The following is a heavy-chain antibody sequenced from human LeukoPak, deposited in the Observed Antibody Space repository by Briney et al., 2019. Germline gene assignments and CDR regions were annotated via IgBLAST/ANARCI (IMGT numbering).Heavy chain of an antibody. J-gene: IGHJ4*02. CDR2: IWYDGSNK. CDR1: GFTFINYG. D-gene: IGHD2-21*01. Sequence: GGSLRLSCAASGFTFINYGMHWVRQAPGKGLEWVAVIWYDGSNKYYADSVKGRFTISRDNSKNTLYLQMNSLRAEDTAVYYCARSIDIDYWGQGTLVTVSS. V-gene: IGHV3-33*01. CDR3: ARSIDIDY.